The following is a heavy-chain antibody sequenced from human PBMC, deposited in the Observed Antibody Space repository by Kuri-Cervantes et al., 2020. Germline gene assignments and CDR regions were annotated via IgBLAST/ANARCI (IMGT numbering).Heavy chain of an antibody. CDR2: INSDGSST. J-gene: IGHJ4*02. D-gene: IGHD3-22*01. CDR3: ARDSDSSGYYGLDY. Sequence: GESLKISCAASGFTFSSYWMHWVRQAPGKGLVWVSRINSDGSSTSYADSVKGRFTISRDNAKNTLYLQMNSLRAEDTAVYYCARDSDSSGYYGLDYWGQGTLVTVSS. V-gene: IGHV3-74*01. CDR1: GFTFSSYW.